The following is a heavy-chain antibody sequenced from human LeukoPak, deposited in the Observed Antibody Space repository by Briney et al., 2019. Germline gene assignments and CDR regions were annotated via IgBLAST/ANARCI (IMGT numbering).Heavy chain of an antibody. V-gene: IGHV4-39*01. CDR1: GGSISSSSYY. J-gene: IGHJ4*02. CDR2: IYYSGST. CDR3: ARAPRYYYDSSGYYSLFDY. Sequence: SETLSLTCTVSGGSISSSSYYWGWIRQPPGTGLEWIGSIYYSGSTYYNPSLKSRVTISVDTSKNQFSLKLSSVTAADTAVYYCARAPRYYYDSSGYYSLFDYWGQGTLVTVSS. D-gene: IGHD3-22*01.